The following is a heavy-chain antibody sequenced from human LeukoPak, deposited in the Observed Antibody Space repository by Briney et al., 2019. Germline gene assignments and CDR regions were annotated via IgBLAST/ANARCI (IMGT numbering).Heavy chain of an antibody. D-gene: IGHD6-19*01. V-gene: IGHV3-23*01. CDR2: ISGGGGST. CDR1: GFTFTSYS. Sequence: GGSLRLSCAASGFTFTSYSMNWVRQAPGKGLEWVSTISGGGGSTYYADSVKGRFTISRDNSKNTLYLHMNSLRAEDAAVYYCAKEYSSGPRGYFDYWGQGTLVTVSS. CDR3: AKEYSSGPRGYFDY. J-gene: IGHJ4*02.